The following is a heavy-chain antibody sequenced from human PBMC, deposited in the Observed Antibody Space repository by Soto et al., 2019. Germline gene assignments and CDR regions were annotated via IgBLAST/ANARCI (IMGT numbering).Heavy chain of an antibody. CDR2: IIPIFGTA. V-gene: IGHV1-69*01. CDR3: ARPQLTGDLGSLGGWFDP. Sequence: GGTFSSYAISWVRQAPGQGLEWMGGIIPIFGTANYAQKFQGRVTITADESTSTAYMELSSLRSEDTAVYYCARPQLTGDLGSLGGWFDPWGQGTLVTVS. J-gene: IGHJ5*02. D-gene: IGHD7-27*01. CDR1: GGTFSSYA.